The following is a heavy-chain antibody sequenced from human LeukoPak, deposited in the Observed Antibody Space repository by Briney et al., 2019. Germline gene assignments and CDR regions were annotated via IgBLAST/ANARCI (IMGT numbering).Heavy chain of an antibody. CDR2: INPNSGGT. CDR3: AREDIVVVPAARPFDP. CDR1: GYTFTDYY. D-gene: IGHD2-2*01. Sequence: ASVKVSCKASGYTFTDYYMHWVRQAPGQGLEWMGWINPNSGGTNYAQKFQGRVTLTRDTSISTAYMELSRLRSDDTAVYYCAREDIVVVPAARPFDPWGQGTLVTVSS. V-gene: IGHV1-2*02. J-gene: IGHJ5*02.